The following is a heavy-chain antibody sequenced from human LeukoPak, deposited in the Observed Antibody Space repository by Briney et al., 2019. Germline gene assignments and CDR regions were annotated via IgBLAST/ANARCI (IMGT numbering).Heavy chain of an antibody. Sequence: SVKVSCKASGGTFSSYTISWVRQAPGQGLEWMGRIIPILGIANYAQKFQGRVTITADKSTSTAYMELSSLRSEDTAVYYCATTAGATGGYYGMDVWGQGTTVTVSS. CDR3: ATTAGATGGYYGMDV. D-gene: IGHD7-27*01. CDR2: IIPILGIA. CDR1: GGTFSSYT. V-gene: IGHV1-69*02. J-gene: IGHJ6*02.